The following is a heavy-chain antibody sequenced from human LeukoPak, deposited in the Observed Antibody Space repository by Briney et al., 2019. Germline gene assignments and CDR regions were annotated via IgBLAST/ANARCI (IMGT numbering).Heavy chain of an antibody. Sequence: GGSLRLSCAASGFTFSSYWMSWVRQAPGKGLEWVANIKQDGSEKYYVDSVKGRFTISRDNAKNSLYLQMNSLRAEDTAVYYCARRYCSSTSCSDYGMDVWGQGTTVTVSS. V-gene: IGHV3-7*01. CDR3: ARRYCSSTSCSDYGMDV. CDR1: GFTFSSYW. J-gene: IGHJ6*02. CDR2: IKQDGSEK. D-gene: IGHD2-2*01.